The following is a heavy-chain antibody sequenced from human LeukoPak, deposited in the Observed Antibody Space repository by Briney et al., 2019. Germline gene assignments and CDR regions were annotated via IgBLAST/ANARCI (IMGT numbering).Heavy chain of an antibody. Sequence: SETLSLTCTVSGGSISRYYWSWIRQPAGKGLEWIGRIYTSGSTNYNPSLKSRVTMSVDTSKNQFSLKLSFVSAADTDVYYCERVSRSSTSCYYMDVWGKGTTVTVSS. J-gene: IGHJ6*03. CDR3: ERVSRSSTSCYYMDV. CDR1: GGSISRYY. CDR2: IYTSGST. D-gene: IGHD2-2*01. V-gene: IGHV4-4*07.